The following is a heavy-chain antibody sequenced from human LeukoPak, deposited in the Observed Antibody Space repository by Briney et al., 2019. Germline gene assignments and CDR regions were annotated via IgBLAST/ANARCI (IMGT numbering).Heavy chain of an antibody. CDR3: ARGGIVVSATLVYGDRSSNDH. CDR2: ITPARGDT. Sequence: ASVKVSCKASGYSFTSYCLHWLRQAPGQGLEWMGWITPARGDTRISQKFQGRVTLTRDPSINTVYMELTGLTSDDTAIYYCARGGIVVSATLVYGDRSSNDHWGRGTLVIVSS. J-gene: IGHJ4*02. D-gene: IGHD4-17*01. V-gene: IGHV1-2*02. CDR1: GYSFTSYC.